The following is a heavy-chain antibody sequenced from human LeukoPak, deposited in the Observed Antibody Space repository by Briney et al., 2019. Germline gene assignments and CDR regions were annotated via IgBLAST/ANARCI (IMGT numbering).Heavy chain of an antibody. Sequence: GESLRLSCATSGFTLSNYWMNWLRQAPGKGLVWVSRIKNDGSSASYAESVKGRFTISRDNARNTLYLQMNSLGVDDTAVYYCAKSDWFDPWGRGILVTVSS. J-gene: IGHJ5*02. CDR3: AKSDWFDP. V-gene: IGHV3-74*01. CDR2: IKNDGSSA. CDR1: GFTLSNYW.